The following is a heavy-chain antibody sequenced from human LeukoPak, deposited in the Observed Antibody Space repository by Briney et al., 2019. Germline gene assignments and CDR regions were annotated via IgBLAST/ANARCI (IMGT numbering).Heavy chain of an antibody. J-gene: IGHJ4*02. CDR3: AKWGASRELDY. CDR2: ISGSGGST. V-gene: IGHV3-23*01. CDR1: GFTFSSYA. D-gene: IGHD1-26*01. Sequence: PGGSLRLSCAASGFTFSSYAMSWVRQAPGKGLEWVSAISGSGGSTYYADSVKGRFAISRDNSKITVYLQLNSLRAEDTAVYYCAKWGASRELDYWGQGTLVTVSS.